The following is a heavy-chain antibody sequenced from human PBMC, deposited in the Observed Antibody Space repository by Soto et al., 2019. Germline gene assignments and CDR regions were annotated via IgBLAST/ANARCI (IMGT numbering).Heavy chain of an antibody. Sequence: GGSLRLSCTASGFTFDDYAMHWVRQAPGKGLEWVSGISWNSGSIGYADSVKGRFTISRDNAKNSLYLQMNSLRSEDTALYYCAKDMGYDLSPLGYFDYWGQGTLVTVSS. D-gene: IGHD5-12*01. CDR1: GFTFDDYA. CDR2: ISWNSGSI. CDR3: AKDMGYDLSPLGYFDY. V-gene: IGHV3-9*01. J-gene: IGHJ4*02.